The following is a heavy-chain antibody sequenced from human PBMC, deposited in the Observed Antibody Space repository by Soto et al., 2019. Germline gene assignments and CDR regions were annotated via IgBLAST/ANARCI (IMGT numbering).Heavy chain of an antibody. CDR1: GFTFSSYG. D-gene: IGHD3-16*01. Sequence: QVQLVESGGGVVQPGRSLRLSCAASGFTFSSYGMHWVRQAPGKGLEWVAVIWYDGSNKYYADSVKGRFTISRDNSKNPLYLQMNSLRAEDTAVYYCARGGGYFDYWGQGTLVTVSS. J-gene: IGHJ4*02. V-gene: IGHV3-33*01. CDR2: IWYDGSNK. CDR3: ARGGGYFDY.